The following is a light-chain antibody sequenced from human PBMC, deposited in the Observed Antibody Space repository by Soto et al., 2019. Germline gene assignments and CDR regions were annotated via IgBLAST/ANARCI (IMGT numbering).Light chain of an antibody. CDR1: QSISGW. Sequence: DIQMTQPPSTLSASVGDRVTITCRASQSISGWLAWYQQKPGKAPNLLISDASSLESGVPSRFSGSGSGTEFTLTISGLQPDDFATYYCQQYSSYSSFGQGTKLEIK. J-gene: IGKJ2*01. CDR2: DAS. V-gene: IGKV1-5*01. CDR3: QQYSSYSS.